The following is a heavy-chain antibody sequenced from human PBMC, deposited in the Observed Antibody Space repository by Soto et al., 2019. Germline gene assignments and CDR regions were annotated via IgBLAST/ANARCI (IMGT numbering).Heavy chain of an antibody. V-gene: IGHV3-33*01. CDR2: IWYGGSDK. D-gene: IGHD1-26*01. CDR3: ARAGLLLDY. J-gene: IGHJ4*02. Sequence: QVQLVESGGGVVQPGRSLRLSCAASGFTFSSYGMHWVRQARGKGLEWVAVIWYGGSDKYYADSVKGRFTISRDNSKNTLYLQMNSLSAEDTAVYYCARAGLLLDYWGQGTLVTVSS. CDR1: GFTFSSYG.